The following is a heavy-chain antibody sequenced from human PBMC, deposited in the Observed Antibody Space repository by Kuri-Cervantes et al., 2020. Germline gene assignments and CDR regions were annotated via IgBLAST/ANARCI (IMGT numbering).Heavy chain of an antibody. CDR1: GFTFDDYA. CDR3: AKEPHCGGDCYIRGVLDF. J-gene: IGHJ4*02. V-gene: IGHV3-9*01. CDR2: ISWNSGSI. Sequence: GGSLRLSCAASGFTFDDYAIHWVRQAPGKGLEWVSGISWNSGSIGYADSVEGRFTLSRDNSKNTLYLQMNSLGVEDTAVYYCAKEPHCGGDCYIRGVLDFWGQGILVTVSS. D-gene: IGHD2-21*02.